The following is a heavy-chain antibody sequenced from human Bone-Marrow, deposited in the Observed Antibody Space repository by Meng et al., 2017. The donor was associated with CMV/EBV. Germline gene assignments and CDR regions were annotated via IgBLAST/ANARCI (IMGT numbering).Heavy chain of an antibody. V-gene: IGHV1-69*05. CDR1: GGTFSSYA. Sequence: SVNVSCKASGGTFSSYAISWVRQAPGQGLEWMGGIIPIFGTANYAQKFQGRVTITTDESTSTAYMELSSLRSEDTAVYYCARGGARYSSSSDYWGQGTLVTFSS. CDR3: ARGGARYSSSSDY. J-gene: IGHJ4*02. D-gene: IGHD6-6*01. CDR2: IIPIFGTA.